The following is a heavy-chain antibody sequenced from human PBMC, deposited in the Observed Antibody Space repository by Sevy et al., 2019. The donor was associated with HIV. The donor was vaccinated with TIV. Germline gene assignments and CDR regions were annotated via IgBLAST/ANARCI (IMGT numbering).Heavy chain of an antibody. CDR3: AKGTGNRYCSSTSCRPHSYYYMDV. CDR2: IRYDGSNK. V-gene: IGHV3-30*02. D-gene: IGHD2-2*01. CDR1: GFTFSSYG. J-gene: IGHJ6*03. Sequence: GGSLRLSCAASGFTFSSYGMHWVRQAPGKGLEWVAFIRYDGSNKYYADSVKGGFTISRDNSKNTVYLQMNSLRAEDTAGYYCAKGTGNRYCSSTSCRPHSYYYMDVWGKGTTVTVSS.